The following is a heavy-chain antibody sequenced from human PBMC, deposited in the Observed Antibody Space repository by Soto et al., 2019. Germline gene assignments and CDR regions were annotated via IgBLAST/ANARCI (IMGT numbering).Heavy chain of an antibody. CDR2: ISGSGGST. CDR1: GFTFSSYA. D-gene: IGHD3-22*01. V-gene: IGHV3-23*01. J-gene: IGHJ3*02. Sequence: GGSLRLSCAASGFTFSSYAMSWVRQAPGKGLEWVSAISGSGGSTYYADSVKGRFTISRDNSKNTLYLQMNSLRAEDTAVYYCAKDNYYDSSGYFFYAFDIWGQGTMVTV. CDR3: AKDNYYDSSGYFFYAFDI.